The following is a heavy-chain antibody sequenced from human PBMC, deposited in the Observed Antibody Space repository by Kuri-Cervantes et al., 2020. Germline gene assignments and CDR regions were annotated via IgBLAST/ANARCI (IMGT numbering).Heavy chain of an antibody. D-gene: IGHD3-10*01. CDR3: ASQYLTHYYGSGSYADY. CDR2: IKQDGSEK. Sequence: GESLKISCAGSGFTFSSVWTSWVRQVPRKGLEWVAKIKQDGSEKYYVDSVKGRFTISRDNAKNSLYLQMNSLRAEDTAVYYCASQYLTHYYGSGSYADYWGQGALVTVSS. V-gene: IGHV3-7*01. CDR1: GFTFSSVW. J-gene: IGHJ4*02.